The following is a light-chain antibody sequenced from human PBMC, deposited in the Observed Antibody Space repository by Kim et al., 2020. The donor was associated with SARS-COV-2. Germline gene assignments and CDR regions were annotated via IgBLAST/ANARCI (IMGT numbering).Light chain of an antibody. J-gene: IGKJ2*01. CDR1: QSISRTY. CDR2: GAS. V-gene: IGKV3-20*01. Sequence: SPGERDTLSCRASQSISRTYLAWYQQKPGQAPRLLIYGASCRATGIPDRFSGSGSGTDFTLTISRLEPEDFAVYYCQQCGSSPRYTFGQGTKLEI. CDR3: QQCGSSPRYT.